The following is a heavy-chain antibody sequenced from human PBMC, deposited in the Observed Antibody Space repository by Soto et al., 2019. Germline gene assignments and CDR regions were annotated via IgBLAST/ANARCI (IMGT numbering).Heavy chain of an antibody. J-gene: IGHJ4*02. Sequence: EGSLRLSCAASGFTFSSYGMHWVRQAPGKGLEWVAVIWYDGSNKYYADSVKGRFTISRDNSKNTLYLQMNSLRAEDTAVYYCARAGPLSIAVAGYYFDYWGQGTLVTVSS. D-gene: IGHD6-19*01. V-gene: IGHV3-33*01. CDR1: GFTFSSYG. CDR2: IWYDGSNK. CDR3: ARAGPLSIAVAGYYFDY.